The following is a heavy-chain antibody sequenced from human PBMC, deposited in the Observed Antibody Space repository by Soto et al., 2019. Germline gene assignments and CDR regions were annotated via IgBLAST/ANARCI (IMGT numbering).Heavy chain of an antibody. D-gene: IGHD2-21*01. CDR3: ATNLRNTYCGGDCLGY. CDR1: GGSINSVDYY. V-gene: IGHV4-30-4*01. CDR2: IFYTGST. J-gene: IGHJ4*02. Sequence: QVQLQESGPGLVKPSQTLSLTCTVSGGSINSVDYYWSWIRQPPGKGLEYLGYIFYTGSTFYNPSLKRRLTISVDTSKNQLSLKLSSVTAADTAVYYCATNLRNTYCGGDCLGYWGQGTLVTVSS.